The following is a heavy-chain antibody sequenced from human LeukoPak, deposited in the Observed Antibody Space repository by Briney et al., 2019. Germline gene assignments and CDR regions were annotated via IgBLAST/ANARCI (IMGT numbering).Heavy chain of an antibody. D-gene: IGHD4-17*01. Sequence: GGSLRLSCAASGITFSSYSMNWVRQAPGKGLEWDSSISSSSSYIYYADSVKGRFTISRDNAKNSLYLQMNSLRAEDTAVYYCARGEGYTVTTRYNWFDPWGQGTLVTVSS. CDR1: GITFSSYS. CDR3: ARGEGYTVTTRYNWFDP. CDR2: ISSSSSYI. J-gene: IGHJ5*02. V-gene: IGHV3-21*01.